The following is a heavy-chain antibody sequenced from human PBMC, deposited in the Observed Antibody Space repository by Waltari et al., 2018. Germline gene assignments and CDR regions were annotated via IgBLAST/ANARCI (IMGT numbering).Heavy chain of an antibody. D-gene: IGHD3-3*01. CDR1: GGSINGDDYY. J-gene: IGHJ4*02. Sequence: QVQLQESGPGLVKPSETLSVTCTVSGGSINGDDYYWSWIRQPPGKGLEWIGYIVYSGGTYYNASLESRVTISLDTSKGQFSLKVRSVSAADTAVYYCARSKSNDFWRGYPVDHWGQGTLVTVSS. CDR3: ARSKSNDFWRGYPVDH. CDR2: IVYSGGT. V-gene: IGHV4-30-4*01.